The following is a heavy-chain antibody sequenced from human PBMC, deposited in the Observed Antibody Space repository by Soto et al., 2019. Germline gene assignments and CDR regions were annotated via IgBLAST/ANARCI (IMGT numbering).Heavy chain of an antibody. CDR2: INHSGST. V-gene: IGHV4-34*01. CDR1: GGSFSGYY. CDR3: ARGGRRRKYYGSGSGTEN. D-gene: IGHD3-10*01. Sequence: SETLSLTCAVYGGSFSGYYWSWIRQPPGKGLEWIGEINHSGSTNYNPSLKSRVTISVDTSKNQFSLKLSSVTAADTAVYYCARGGRRRKYYGSGSGTENWGQGTLVTVSS. J-gene: IGHJ4*02.